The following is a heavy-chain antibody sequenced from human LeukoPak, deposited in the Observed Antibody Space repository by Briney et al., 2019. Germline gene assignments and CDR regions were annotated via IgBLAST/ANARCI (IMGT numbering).Heavy chain of an antibody. V-gene: IGHV7-4-1*02. CDR2: INTNTGNP. D-gene: IGHD3-9*01. J-gene: IGHJ5*02. CDR3: AREFADILTGLNWFDP. Sequence: ASVKVSCKASGYTFTSYAMNWVRQAPGQGLEWMGWINTNTGNPTYAQGFTGRFVFSLDTSVSTAYLQISSLKAEDTAVYYCAREFADILTGLNWFDPWGQGTLVTVSS. CDR1: GYTFTSYA.